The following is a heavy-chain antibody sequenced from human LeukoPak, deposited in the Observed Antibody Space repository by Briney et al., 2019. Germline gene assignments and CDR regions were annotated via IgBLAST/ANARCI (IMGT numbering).Heavy chain of an antibody. Sequence: PSETLSLTCAVYGGSFSGYYWSWIRQPPGKGLEWIGEINHSGSTNYNPSLKSRVTISVDTSKNQFSLKLSSVTAAATAVYYCARDHGSGSYLWGQGTLVSVSS. D-gene: IGHD3-10*01. V-gene: IGHV4-34*01. J-gene: IGHJ4*02. CDR3: ARDHGSGSYL. CDR1: GGSFSGYY. CDR2: INHSGST.